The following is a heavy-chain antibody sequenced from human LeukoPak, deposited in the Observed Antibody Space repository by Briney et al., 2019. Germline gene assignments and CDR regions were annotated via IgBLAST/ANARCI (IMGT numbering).Heavy chain of an antibody. D-gene: IGHD6-13*01. V-gene: IGHV3-11*06. CDR2: ISSSSTYT. Sequence: GGSLRLSCEASGFTFSDYYMTWIRQAPGKGLEWVSYISSSSTYTNYADSVKGRFTISRDNAKNSLCLQMNSLRAEDTAVYYCAREPSKQHLDIWGQGTLVTVSS. CDR3: AREPSKQHLDI. J-gene: IGHJ4*02. CDR1: GFTFSDYY.